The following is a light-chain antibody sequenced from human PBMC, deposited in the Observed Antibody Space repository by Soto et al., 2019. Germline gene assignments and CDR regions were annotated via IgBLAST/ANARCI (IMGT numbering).Light chain of an antibody. CDR2: GAS. CDR3: LKYNKDAPGT. J-gene: IGKJ1*01. Sequence: DIQMTQSPSSLSVSVGDRVTLTCRASQDISHFLAWYQQRPGKVPKLLIYGASTLQSGVPSRFSGSGSGTDFTLTISSLQAEDVATYYCLKYNKDAPGTFGQGTKVEI. V-gene: IGKV1-27*01. CDR1: QDISHF.